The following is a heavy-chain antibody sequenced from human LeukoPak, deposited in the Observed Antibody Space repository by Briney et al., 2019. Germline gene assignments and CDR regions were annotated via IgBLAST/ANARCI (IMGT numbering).Heavy chain of an antibody. Sequence: GGSLRLSCAASGFTFSSYSMTWVRQAPGKGLEWVSSISSSSSYIYYADSVKGRFTISRDNAKNSLYLQMNSLRAEDTAVYYCAKPLAISSGWYYFDYWGQGTLVTVSS. D-gene: IGHD6-19*01. CDR1: GFTFSSYS. CDR2: ISSSSSYI. V-gene: IGHV3-21*01. CDR3: AKPLAISSGWYYFDY. J-gene: IGHJ4*02.